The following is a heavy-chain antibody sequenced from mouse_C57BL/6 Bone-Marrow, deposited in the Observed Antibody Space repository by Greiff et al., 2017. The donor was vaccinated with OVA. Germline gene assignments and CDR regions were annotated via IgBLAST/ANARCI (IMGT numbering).Heavy chain of an antibody. CDR3: ARQKDYGYDWYFDV. D-gene: IGHD2-2*01. Sequence: EVQLQQSGGGLVQPGESLKLSCESNEYEFPSHDMSWVRKTPEKRLELVAAINSDGGSTYYPDTMERRFIISRDNTKKTLYLQMSSLRSEDTALYYCARQKDYGYDWYFDVWGTGTTVTVSS. J-gene: IGHJ1*03. CDR1: EYEFPSHD. V-gene: IGHV5-2*01. CDR2: INSDGGST.